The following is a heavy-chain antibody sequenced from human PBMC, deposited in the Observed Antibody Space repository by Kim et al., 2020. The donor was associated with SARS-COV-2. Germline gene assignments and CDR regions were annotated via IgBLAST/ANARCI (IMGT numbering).Heavy chain of an antibody. Sequence: GGSLRLSCAASGFTFSNYALTWVRQAPGKGLEWVSSISDSSGDTYYADSVKGRFTISRDNSKNTLCLQMNSLRADDTAIYYCARHRSQTYNFDSWGQGTQVTVSS. V-gene: IGHV3-23*01. CDR2: ISDSSGDT. CDR3: ARHRSQTYNFDS. J-gene: IGHJ4*02. CDR1: GFTFSNYA. D-gene: IGHD4-4*01.